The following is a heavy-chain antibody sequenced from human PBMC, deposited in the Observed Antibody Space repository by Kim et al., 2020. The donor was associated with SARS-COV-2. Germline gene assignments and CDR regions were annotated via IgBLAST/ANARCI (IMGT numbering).Heavy chain of an antibody. J-gene: IGHJ4*02. D-gene: IGHD6-6*01. CDR2: ITGSGTNI. CDR1: GFTFSSYS. V-gene: IGHV3-21*01. CDR3: ASGWKEYSSSSPNY. Sequence: GGSLRLSCAVSGFTFSSYSMNWVRQAPGMGLEWVSSITGSGTNIYYADSVMGRFTISRDNAKNSLYLQMNSLRAEDTAVYYCASGWKEYSSSSPNYWGQGTLVTVSS.